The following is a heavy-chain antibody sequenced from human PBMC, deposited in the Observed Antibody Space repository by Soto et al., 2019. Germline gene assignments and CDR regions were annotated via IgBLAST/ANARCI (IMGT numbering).Heavy chain of an antibody. V-gene: IGHV3-30*18. CDR2: ISYDGSNK. D-gene: IGHD1-1*01. Sequence: GGSLRLSCAASGFTFSSYGMHWVRQAPGKGLEWVAVISYDGSNKYYADSVKGRFTISRDNSKNTLYLQMNSLRAEDTAVYYCAKDASGNWKSIPYYYYYYYMDVWGKGTTVTVSS. CDR3: AKDASGNWKSIPYYYYYYYMDV. CDR1: GFTFSSYG. J-gene: IGHJ6*03.